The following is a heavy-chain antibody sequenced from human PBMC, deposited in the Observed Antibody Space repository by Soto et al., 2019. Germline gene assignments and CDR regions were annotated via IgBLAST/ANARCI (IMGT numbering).Heavy chain of an antibody. CDR2: ISYDGSNK. J-gene: IGHJ6*02. V-gene: IGHV3-30*18. D-gene: IGHD6-13*01. CDR1: GFTFSSYG. Sequence: PGGSLRLSXAASGFTFSSYGMHWVRQAPGKGLEWVAVISYDGSNKYYADSVKGRFTISRDNSKNTLYLQMNSLRAEDTAVYYCAKDYEYSSSWYYYYYGMDVWGQGTTVTVLL. CDR3: AKDYEYSSSWYYYYYGMDV.